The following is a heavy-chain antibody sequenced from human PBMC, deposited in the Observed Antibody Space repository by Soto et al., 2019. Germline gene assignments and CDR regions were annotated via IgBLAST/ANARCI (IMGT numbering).Heavy chain of an antibody. CDR1: GGSFGSSA. V-gene: IGHV1-69*01. Sequence: QVQLVQSGADVKKPGSSVKVSCKTSGGSFGSSAISWVRQARAHGLEWMGEIIPVFDKANYAQNFQGRLTITADELTGTVFMELGSLRSEYTAVYFCARLRRDWGDAFDLWGLWTVVTVSS. D-gene: IGHD3-16*01. CDR3: ARLRRDWGDAFDL. J-gene: IGHJ3*01. CDR2: IIPVFDKA.